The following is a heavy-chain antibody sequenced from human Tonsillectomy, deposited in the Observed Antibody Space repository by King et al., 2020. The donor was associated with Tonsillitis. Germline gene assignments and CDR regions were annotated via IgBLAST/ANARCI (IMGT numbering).Heavy chain of an antibody. CDR2: ISWNGGSI. CDR1: GFTFDDYA. J-gene: IGHJ6*02. Sequence: VQLVESGGGLVQPGRSLRLSCAASGFTFDDYAMHWVRQAPGKGLEWVSVISWNGGSIGYADSVKGRFTISRDNAKNSLYLQMNSLRAEDTALYYCAKEGWGYYYYGMDVWGQGTTVTVSS. V-gene: IGHV3-9*01. D-gene: IGHD6-19*01. CDR3: AKEGWGYYYYGMDV.